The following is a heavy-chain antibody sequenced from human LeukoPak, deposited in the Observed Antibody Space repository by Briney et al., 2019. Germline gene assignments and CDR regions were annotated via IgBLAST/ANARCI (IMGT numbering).Heavy chain of an antibody. CDR1: GGSISSYY. J-gene: IGHJ4*02. D-gene: IGHD6-19*01. CDR2: IYYSGST. V-gene: IGHV4-59*01. Sequence: SSETLSLTCTVSGGSISSYYWSWIRKPPGKGLEWIGYIYYSGSTNYNPSLKSRVTISVDTSKNQFSLKLSSVTAADTAVYYCASTVTGYSSGWFVPPPFDYWGQGTLVTVSS. CDR3: ASTVTGYSSGWFVPPPFDY.